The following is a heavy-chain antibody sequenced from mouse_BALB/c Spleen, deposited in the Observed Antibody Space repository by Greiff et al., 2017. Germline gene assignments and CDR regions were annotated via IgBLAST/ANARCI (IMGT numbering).Heavy chain of an antibody. V-gene: IGHV3-6*02. J-gene: IGHJ3*01. D-gene: IGHD3-3*01. Sequence: DVKLVESGPGLVKPSQSLSLTCAVSGFSITSGYFWNWLRQLPGNILEWMGYISYDGSNNYYPSLQNRISITRDTAKNQFFLKLNSVTTEDTATYYCARGEGGRSCFAYWGQGTLVTVSA. CDR2: ISYDGSN. CDR3: ARGEGGRSCFAY. CDR1: GFSITSGYF.